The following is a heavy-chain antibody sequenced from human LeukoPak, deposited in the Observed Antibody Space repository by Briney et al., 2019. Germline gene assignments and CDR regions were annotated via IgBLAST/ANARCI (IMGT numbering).Heavy chain of an antibody. Sequence: GGSLRLSCAASGFTFDDYAMHWVRQAPGKGLEWVSGISWNSGSIGYADSVKGRFTISRGNAKNSLYLQMNSLRAEDTALYYCAKGLDSSGYFLFDYWGQGTLVTVSS. CDR2: ISWNSGSI. D-gene: IGHD3-22*01. V-gene: IGHV3-9*01. J-gene: IGHJ4*02. CDR1: GFTFDDYA. CDR3: AKGLDSSGYFLFDY.